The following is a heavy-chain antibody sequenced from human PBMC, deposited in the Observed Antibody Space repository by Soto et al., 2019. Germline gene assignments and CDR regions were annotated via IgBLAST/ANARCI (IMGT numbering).Heavy chain of an antibody. D-gene: IGHD2-2*01. J-gene: IGHJ6*02. Sequence: GGSLRLSCAASGFTFSSYAMHWVRQAPGKGLEWVAVISYDGSNKYYADSVKGRFTISRDNAKNSLYLQMNSLSAEDTAVYYCARDGAGTSALVVPKDYYYYGMDGGGQGTRSPSP. CDR3: ARDGAGTSALVVPKDYYYYGMDG. CDR2: ISYDGSNK. CDR1: GFTFSSYA. V-gene: IGHV3-30*14.